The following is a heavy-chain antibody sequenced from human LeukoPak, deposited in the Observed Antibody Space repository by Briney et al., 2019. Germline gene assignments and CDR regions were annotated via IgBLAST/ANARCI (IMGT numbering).Heavy chain of an antibody. CDR2: IYYSGST. J-gene: IGHJ4*02. CDR1: GGSISSSSYY. D-gene: IGHD3-10*01. Sequence: SETLSLTCTVSGGSISSSSYYWGWIRQPRGRGLEWIVSIYYSGSTYDNPSRKSRITICVDTAKNQFSMKLSAVNGAEEDLYYCARHDPMVRGVIGSWFDYWGQGTLVTVSS. CDR3: ARHDPMVRGVIGSWFDY. V-gene: IGHV4-39*01.